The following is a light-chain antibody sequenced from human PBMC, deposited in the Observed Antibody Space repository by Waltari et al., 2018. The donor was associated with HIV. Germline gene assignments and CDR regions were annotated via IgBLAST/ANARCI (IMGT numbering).Light chain of an antibody. CDR3: QTWGTGFLV. CDR1: SGHSRYA. V-gene: IGLV4-69*01. CDR2: LNGDGRN. Sequence: QLVLTQSPSASASLGASVKLTCTLSSGHSRYAIAWHQQQPEKGPRFLMRLNGDGRNITGDGIPDRVSGSSSGTERYLTISSLQYDDEADYYCQTWGTGFLVFGGGTKLTVL. J-gene: IGLJ2*01.